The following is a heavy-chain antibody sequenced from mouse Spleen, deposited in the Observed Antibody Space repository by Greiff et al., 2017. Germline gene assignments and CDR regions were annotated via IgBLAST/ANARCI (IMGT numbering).Heavy chain of an antibody. J-gene: IGHJ1*01. CDR2: IDPSDSYT. V-gene: IGHV1-50*01. CDR3: AGYGSSDWYFDV. Sequence: QVQLQQPGAELVKPGASVKLSCKASGYTFTSYWMQWVKQRPGQGLEWIGEIDPSDSYTNYNQKFKGKATLTVDTSSSTAYMQLSSLTSEDSAVYYCAGYGSSDWYFDVWGAGTTVTVSS. CDR1: GYTFTSYW. D-gene: IGHD1-1*01.